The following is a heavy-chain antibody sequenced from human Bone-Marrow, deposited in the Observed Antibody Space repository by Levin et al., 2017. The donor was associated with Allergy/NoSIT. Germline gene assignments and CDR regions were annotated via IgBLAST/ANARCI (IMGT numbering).Heavy chain of an antibody. CDR1: GYTFTDYD. J-gene: IGHJ4*02. Sequence: ASVKVSCKASGYTFTDYDINWVRQAPGQGFEWLGWVKPNSGASGSARRFQGRITLTRDTYSTTAYMELTSLGFEDTAVYFCYHPADVGYGGWGYWGQGTLVTVSS. CDR3: YHPADVGYGGWGY. V-gene: IGHV1-8*02. CDR2: VKPNSGAS. D-gene: IGHD3-22*01.